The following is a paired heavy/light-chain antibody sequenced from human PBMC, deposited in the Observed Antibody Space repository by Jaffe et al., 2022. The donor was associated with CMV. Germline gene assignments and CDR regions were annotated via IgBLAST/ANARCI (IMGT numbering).Light chain of an antibody. J-gene: IGKJ4*01. CDR3: QQRRYWPIT. Sequence: EIVLTQSPATLSLSPGERATLSCWASQSVSSYLAWYQQKPGQAPRLLIYDASNRATGIPARFSGSGSGTDFTLTVSSLEPEDFAVYYCQQRRYWPITFGGGTRVEIK. V-gene: IGKV3-11*01. CDR1: QSVSSY. CDR2: DAS.
Heavy chain of an antibody. CDR1: GLSLSNSA. CDR3: AKRYGGLWYFDS. CDR2: ISDSGDDT. V-gene: IGHV3-23*04. D-gene: IGHD1-26*01. Sequence: EVQLVESGGGLVQPGGSLRLSCAASGLSLSNSAMGWVRQAPGKGLTWVSAISDSGDDTYYADSVKGRFTISRDTSMNTLYLRLTSLRAEDTAVYYCAKRYGGLWYFDSWGQGTPVTVSS. J-gene: IGHJ4*02.